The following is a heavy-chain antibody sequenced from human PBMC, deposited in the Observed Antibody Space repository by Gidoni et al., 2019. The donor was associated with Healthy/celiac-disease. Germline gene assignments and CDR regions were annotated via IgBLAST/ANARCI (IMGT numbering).Heavy chain of an antibody. V-gene: IGHV3-48*03. CDR2: ISSSGSTI. CDR1: GFTFSSYE. CDR3: AREFRMTMDV. Sequence: EVQLVESGGGLVQPGGSLRLSCAASGFTFSSYEMNWVRQAPGKGLEWVSYISSSGSTIYYADAVKGRFTISRDNAKNSLYLQMNSLRAEDTAVYYCAREFRMTMDVWGKGTTVTVSS. J-gene: IGHJ6*03.